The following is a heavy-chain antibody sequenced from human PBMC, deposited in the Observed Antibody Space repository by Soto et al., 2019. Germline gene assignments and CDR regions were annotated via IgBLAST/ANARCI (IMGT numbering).Heavy chain of an antibody. CDR1: GFTFSSYE. CDR3: ARFSDFDI. CDR2: IGSSGSTM. V-gene: IGHV3-48*03. J-gene: IGHJ3*02. D-gene: IGHD1-26*01. Sequence: EVQLVESGGGLVQPGGSLRLSCAASGFTFSSYEMNWVRQTPGKGLEWVSYIGSSGSTMFYADSVKGRFTISRDNTKKSLYLQMNSLRSDDTALYYCARFSDFDIWGQGTMVTVSS.